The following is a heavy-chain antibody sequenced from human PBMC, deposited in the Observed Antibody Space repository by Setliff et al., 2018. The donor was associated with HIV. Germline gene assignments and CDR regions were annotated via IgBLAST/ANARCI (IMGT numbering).Heavy chain of an antibody. V-gene: IGHV1-2*02. D-gene: IGHD3-22*01. J-gene: IGHJ4*02. CDR2: INPNSGGT. CDR3: ARVSRYYYDSGGYYRSYCFDY. CDR1: GYTFTDYY. Sequence: ASVKVSCKASGYTFTDYYMHWVRQAPGQGLEWMGWINPNSGGTNYAQKFQGRVTMTRDTSINTVYMELSRLRSDDTAVYSCARVSRYYYDSGGYYRSYCFDYWGQGTLGTVSS.